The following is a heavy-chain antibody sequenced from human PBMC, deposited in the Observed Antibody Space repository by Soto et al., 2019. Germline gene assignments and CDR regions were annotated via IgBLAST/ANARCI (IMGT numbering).Heavy chain of an antibody. CDR2: IYYSGST. Sequence: QVQLQESGPGLVKPSQTLSLTCTVSGGSISSGGYYWSWIRQHPGKGLEWIGYIYYSGSTYHNPSLKSRVTISEDTSKNQFSLKLSSVTVADTAVYYCARASGKYCSSTTCYTPYYFDYWGQGTLVTVSS. D-gene: IGHD2-2*01. J-gene: IGHJ4*02. CDR3: ARASGKYCSSTTCYTPYYFDY. V-gene: IGHV4-31*03. CDR1: GGSISSGGYY.